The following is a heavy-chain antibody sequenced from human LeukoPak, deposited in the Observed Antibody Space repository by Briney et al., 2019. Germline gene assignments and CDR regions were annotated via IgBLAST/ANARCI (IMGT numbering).Heavy chain of an antibody. CDR3: VKDGMSMDSSWFDY. D-gene: IGHD6-13*01. V-gene: IGHV3-23*01. CDR2: ISGSGGST. J-gene: IGHJ4*02. Sequence: GGSLRLSCVASRFTFSSYAMSWVRQAPGKGLEWVSGISGSGGSTYYADSVRNRFTISRDNSKNTLYLQMNSLRVDDTAVYYCVKDGMSMDSSWFDYWAREPWSPSPQ. CDR1: RFTFSSYA.